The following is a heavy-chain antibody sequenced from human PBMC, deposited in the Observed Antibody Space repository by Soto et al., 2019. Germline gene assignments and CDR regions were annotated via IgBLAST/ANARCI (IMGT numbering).Heavy chain of an antibody. J-gene: IGHJ4*02. Sequence: KPSETLSLTCTVSGGSISSYYWSWIRQPPGKGLEWIGYIYYSGSTNYDPSLKSRVTISVDTSKNQFSLKLSSVTAADTAVYHCARGRYKAIVVGTPNYFDYWGQGTLVTVSS. CDR2: IYYSGST. CDR3: ARGRYKAIVVGTPNYFDY. CDR1: GGSISSYY. D-gene: IGHD3-22*01. V-gene: IGHV4-59*01.